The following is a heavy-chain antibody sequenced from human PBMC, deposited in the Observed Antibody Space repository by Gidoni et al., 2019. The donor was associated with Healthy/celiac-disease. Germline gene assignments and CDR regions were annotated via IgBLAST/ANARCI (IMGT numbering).Heavy chain of an antibody. CDR1: GFPFSSYA. J-gene: IGHJ1*01. Sequence: EVQLLESGGGLVQPGWSLRLSCAASGFPFSSYAMRWVRQAPGTGLEWVSAISGRGGSTYYADSVKGRFTISRDNSKNTLYLQMNSLRAEDTAVYYCAQIAPVVVVAATAEKYFQHWGQGTLVTVSS. D-gene: IGHD2-15*01. V-gene: IGHV3-23*01. CDR3: AQIAPVVVVAATAEKYFQH. CDR2: ISGRGGST.